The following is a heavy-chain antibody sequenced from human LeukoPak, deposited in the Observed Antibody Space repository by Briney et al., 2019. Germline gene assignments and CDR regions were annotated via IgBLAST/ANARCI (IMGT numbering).Heavy chain of an antibody. Sequence: ASVKVSCKAPGGTFSSYAISWVRQAPGQGLEWMGGIIPIFGTANYAQKFQGRVTITADESTSTAYMELSSLRSEDTTVYYCARVTTPYYSPGVFDYWGQGTLVTVSS. V-gene: IGHV1-69*13. J-gene: IGHJ4*02. CDR2: IIPIFGTA. CDR3: ARVTTPYYSPGVFDY. D-gene: IGHD3-10*01. CDR1: GGTFSSYA.